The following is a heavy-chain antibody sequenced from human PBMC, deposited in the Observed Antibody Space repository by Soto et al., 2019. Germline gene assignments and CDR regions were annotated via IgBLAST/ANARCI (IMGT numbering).Heavy chain of an antibody. Sequence: PSETLSLTCTVSGGSITNSNWWRWVRLPPAKGLEWLGDIYHAGSTKYNPSLERRVTLSVDTSTKKFALTLTSVTAADTAVYFCSRGPSIVGKTTPLDSWGQGALVTVSS. CDR1: GGSITNSNW. CDR2: IYHAGST. V-gene: IGHV4-4*02. D-gene: IGHD2-21*01. J-gene: IGHJ5*01. CDR3: SRGPSIVGKTTPLDS.